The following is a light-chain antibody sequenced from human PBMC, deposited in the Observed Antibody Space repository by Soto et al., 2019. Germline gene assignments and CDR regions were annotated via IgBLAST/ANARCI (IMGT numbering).Light chain of an antibody. CDR1: QSVSSSY. CDR2: GAS. J-gene: IGKJ4*01. V-gene: IGKV3-20*01. CDR3: QHYRTS. Sequence: EIVLTQSPGTLSLSPGERATLSCRASQSVSSSYLAWYQQKPGQAPRLLIYGASSRATGIPDRFSCSGSGTDFTLTIPRLEPEDFAVYYCQHYRTSFGGGTKVEIK.